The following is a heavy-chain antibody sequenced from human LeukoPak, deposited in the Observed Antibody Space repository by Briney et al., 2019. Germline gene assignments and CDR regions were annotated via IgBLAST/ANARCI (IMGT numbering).Heavy chain of an antibody. CDR1: GGSISSYY. Sequence: SETLSLTCTVSGGSISSYYWSWIRQTPGKGLEWIGYIYYSGSTNYNPSLKSRVTISVDTSKNQFSLKLSSVTAADTAVYYCARGNVVGAYFDYWGQGTLVTVSS. J-gene: IGHJ4*02. CDR3: ARGNVVGAYFDY. D-gene: IGHD1-26*01. CDR2: IYYSGST. V-gene: IGHV4-59*01.